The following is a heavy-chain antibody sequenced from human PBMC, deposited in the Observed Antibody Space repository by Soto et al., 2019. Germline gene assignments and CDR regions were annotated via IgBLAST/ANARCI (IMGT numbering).Heavy chain of an antibody. V-gene: IGHV1-69*13. J-gene: IGHJ4*02. CDR1: GGTFSSYA. CDR2: IIPIFGTA. Sequence: ASVKVSCQASGGTFSSYAISWVRQAPGQGLEWMGGIIPIFGTANYAQKFQGRVTITADESTSTAYMELSSLRSEDTAVYYCARGLVEFGSPPHFDYWGQGTLVTVSS. CDR3: ARGLVEFGSPPHFDY. D-gene: IGHD2-21*01.